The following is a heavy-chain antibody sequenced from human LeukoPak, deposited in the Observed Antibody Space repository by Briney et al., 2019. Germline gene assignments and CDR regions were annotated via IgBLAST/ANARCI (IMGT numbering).Heavy chain of an antibody. CDR3: AKGEGYCGGDCYSRYFHH. Sequence: PAGSLRLSCAASGFIFSGNGMHWVRQAQGQGLEWVAFIRYDGSNKYHEDFVKGRFTIFRDNSKNTLYLQMNSLGAEDTAVYYCAKGEGYCGGDCYSRYFHHWGQGTLVTVSS. J-gene: IGHJ1*01. V-gene: IGHV3-30*02. CDR1: GFIFSGNG. CDR2: IRYDGSNK. D-gene: IGHD2-21*02.